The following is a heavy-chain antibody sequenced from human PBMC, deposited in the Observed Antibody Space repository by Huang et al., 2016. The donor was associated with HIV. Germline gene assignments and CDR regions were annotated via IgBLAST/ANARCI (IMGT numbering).Heavy chain of an antibody. Sequence: QVQLVQSGAEVKKPGASVKVSCKASGYTFTSYGISWVRQAPGQGLEWMGWFSAEHGNTNSAQKPQGRVTMTAETSPSTAYIELRSLRSDDTAGYYCARARVITGYYYYGMDVWGQGTTVTVSS. V-gene: IGHV1-18*04. CDR1: GYTFTSYG. CDR2: FSAEHGNT. CDR3: ARARVITGYYYYGMDV. J-gene: IGHJ6*02. D-gene: IGHD3-22*01.